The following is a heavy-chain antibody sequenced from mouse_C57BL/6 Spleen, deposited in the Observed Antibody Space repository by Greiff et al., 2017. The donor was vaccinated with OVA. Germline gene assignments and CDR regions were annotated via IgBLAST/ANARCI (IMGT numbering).Heavy chain of an antibody. CDR3: ARDVTTVVAPGYFDV. D-gene: IGHD1-1*01. J-gene: IGHJ1*03. Sequence: EVQRVESEGGLVQPGSSMKLSCTASGFTFSDYYMAWVRQVPEKGLEWVANINYDGSSTYYLDSLKSRFIISRDNAKNILYLQMSSLKSEDTATYYCARDVTTVVAPGYFDVWGTGTTVTVSS. CDR1: GFTFSDYY. CDR2: INYDGSST. V-gene: IGHV5-16*01.